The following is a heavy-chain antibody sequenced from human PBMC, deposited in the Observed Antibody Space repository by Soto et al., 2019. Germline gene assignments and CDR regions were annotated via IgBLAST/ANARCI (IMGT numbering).Heavy chain of an antibody. V-gene: IGHV3-23*01. Sequence: GGSLRLSCAASGFTFSNYFMSWVRQAPGKGLEWVSSISASGGSTYDADSVKGRFTISRDNSKNTLFLQLNSLRAEDTAVYYCVKDWAYDRSGDQDYFDYWGQGSLVTVSS. CDR1: GFTFSNYF. CDR2: ISASGGST. J-gene: IGHJ4*02. CDR3: VKDWAYDRSGDQDYFDY. D-gene: IGHD3-22*01.